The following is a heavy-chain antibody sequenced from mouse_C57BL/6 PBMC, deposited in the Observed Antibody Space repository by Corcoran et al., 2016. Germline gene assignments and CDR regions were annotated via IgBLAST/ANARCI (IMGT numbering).Heavy chain of an antibody. CDR2: INTYSGVP. CDR3: ARYDYYDYDQLAY. Sequence: QIQLVQSGPELKKPGETVKISCKTSGYTFTTYGMSWVKQAPGKGLKWMGWINTYSGVPTYADDFKGRFAFSLETSASTAYLQINNLKNEDMATYFCARYDYYDYDQLAYWGQGTLVTVSA. CDR1: GYTFTTYG. D-gene: IGHD2-4*01. J-gene: IGHJ3*01. V-gene: IGHV9-3*01.